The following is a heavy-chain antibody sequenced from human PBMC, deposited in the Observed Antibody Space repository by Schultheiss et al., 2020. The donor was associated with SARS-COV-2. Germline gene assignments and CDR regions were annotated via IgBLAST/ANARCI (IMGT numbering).Heavy chain of an antibody. CDR3: AKEPALPSGIVVVPAAPD. D-gene: IGHD2-2*01. V-gene: IGHV4-34*01. J-gene: IGHJ4*02. CDR2: INHSGST. CDR1: GGSFSGYY. Sequence: SETLSLTCAVYGGSFSGYYWSWIRQPPGKGLEWIGEINHSGSTNYNPSLKSRVTISVDTSKNQFSLKLSSVTAADTAVYYCAKEPALPSGIVVVPAAPDWGQGTLVTVSS.